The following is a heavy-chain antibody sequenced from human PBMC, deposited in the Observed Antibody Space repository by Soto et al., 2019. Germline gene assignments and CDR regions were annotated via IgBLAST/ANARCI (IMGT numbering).Heavy chain of an antibody. CDR2: IYYSGST. CDR3: ARTYCTNGVCYFMDV. D-gene: IGHD2-8*01. J-gene: IGHJ6*03. Sequence: SETLSLTCTVSGGSISSYYWSWIRQPPGKGLEWIGYIYYSGSTNYNPSLKSQVTISVDTSKNQFSLKLSSVTAADTAVYYCARTYCTNGVCYFMDVWGKGTTVTVSS. V-gene: IGHV4-59*08. CDR1: GGSISSYY.